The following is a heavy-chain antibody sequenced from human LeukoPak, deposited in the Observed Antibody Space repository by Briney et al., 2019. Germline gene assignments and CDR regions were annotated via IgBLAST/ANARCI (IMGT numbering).Heavy chain of an antibody. D-gene: IGHD3-3*01. CDR2: ISSSSSHI. Sequence: GGSLRLSGAAVGFTFSSYSMNWLRQAPGKGLEWVSSISSSSSHIYYADSVKGRFTIPRDNAKNSLYLQRNSLRAEDTAVYYCARDLQWLTPDYWGKGTLVTVSS. CDR3: ARDLQWLTPDY. J-gene: IGHJ4*02. V-gene: IGHV3-21*01. CDR1: GFTFSSYS.